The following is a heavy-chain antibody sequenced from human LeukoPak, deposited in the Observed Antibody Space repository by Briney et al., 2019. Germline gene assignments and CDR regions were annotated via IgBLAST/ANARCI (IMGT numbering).Heavy chain of an antibody. CDR2: ISGYNGNT. D-gene: IGHD5-18*01. CDR3: ARDGVRGYGRYYFDY. V-gene: IGHV1-18*04. CDR1: GYTFTGYY. Sequence: GASVKVSCKASGYTFTGYYMHWVRQAPGQGLEWMGWISGYNGNTNYVQKLQGRVTMTTDTSTSTAYMELRSLRSDDTAVYYCARDGVRGYGRYYFDYWGQGTLVTVSS. J-gene: IGHJ4*02.